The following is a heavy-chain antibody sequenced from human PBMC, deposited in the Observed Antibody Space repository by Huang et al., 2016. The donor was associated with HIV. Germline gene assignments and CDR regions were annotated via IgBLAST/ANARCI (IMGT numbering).Heavy chain of an antibody. D-gene: IGHD3-10*01. CDR2: IAYDGRNK. V-gene: IGHV3-30*18. Sequence: QVQLVESGGGVVEPGRSLRVSCAASGFSFSDSGMHWVRQGTGKGLEWVAVIAYDGRNKFYADSVKGRFTISRDNAKNTVYLQMNSLRAGDTAVYYCAKDRRAYYYGSGIEYWGQGARVTVSS. J-gene: IGHJ4*02. CDR3: AKDRRAYYYGSGIEY. CDR1: GFSFSDSG.